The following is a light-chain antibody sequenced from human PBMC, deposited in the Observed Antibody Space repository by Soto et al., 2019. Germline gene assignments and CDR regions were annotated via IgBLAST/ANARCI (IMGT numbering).Light chain of an antibody. CDR2: DDD. V-gene: IGLV6-57*04. Sequence: NFMLTQPHSVSGSPGKTVTISCTRSSGRIASNYVQWYQQRPGSVHTIVIYDDDQRRSGVPDRCSGSVDSSANSASLIISGLKSEDEADYYCQSYDSAAFVVFGGGTKLTVL. CDR3: QSYDSAAFVV. J-gene: IGLJ2*01. CDR1: SGRIASNY.